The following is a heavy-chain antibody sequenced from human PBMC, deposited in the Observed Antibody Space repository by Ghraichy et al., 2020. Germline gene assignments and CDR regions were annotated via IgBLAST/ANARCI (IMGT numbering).Heavy chain of an antibody. CDR3: ASSVYYYDSSGYSNTLYYGMDV. Sequence: ASVKVSCKASGYTFTSYYMHWVRQAPGQGLEWMGIINPSGGSTSYAQKFQGRVTMTRDTSTSTVYMELSSLRSEDTAVYYCASSVYYYDSSGYSNTLYYGMDVWGQGTTVTVSS. D-gene: IGHD3-22*01. J-gene: IGHJ6*02. V-gene: IGHV1-46*01. CDR1: GYTFTSYY. CDR2: INPSGGST.